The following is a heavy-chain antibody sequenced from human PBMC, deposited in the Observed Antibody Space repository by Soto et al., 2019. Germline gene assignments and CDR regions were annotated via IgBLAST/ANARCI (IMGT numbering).Heavy chain of an antibody. J-gene: IGHJ4*02. CDR2: IYSGGST. CDR3: ARNYYDSGGGFDY. D-gene: IGHD3-22*01. CDR1: GFTVSSNY. Sequence: EVQLVESGGGLIQPGGSLRLSCVASGFTVSSNYMSWVRQAPGKGLEWVSVIYSGGSTYYADSVKGRFTISRDNSKNTHYLQMTSLRAEDTAVYYCARNYYDSGGGFDYWGQGTLVTVSS. V-gene: IGHV3-53*01.